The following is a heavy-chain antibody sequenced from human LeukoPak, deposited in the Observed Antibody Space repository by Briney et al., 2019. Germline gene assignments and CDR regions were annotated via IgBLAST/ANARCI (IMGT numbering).Heavy chain of an antibody. CDR2: IDTDGTDT. V-gene: IGHV3-74*01. D-gene: IGHD3-16*01. CDR3: ARPRAYDSRDLDY. CDR1: GFTFSSYW. Sequence: GGSLRLSCAASGFTFSSYWMHWVRQAPGKGLVWVSRIDTDGTDTAYADSVKGRFTISRDNAKNTLYLQMNSLRAEDTAVYYCARPRAYDSRDLDYWGQGALVTVSS. J-gene: IGHJ4*02.